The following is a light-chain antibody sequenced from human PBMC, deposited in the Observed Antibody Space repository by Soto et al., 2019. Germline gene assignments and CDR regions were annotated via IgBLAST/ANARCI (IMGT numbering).Light chain of an antibody. CDR2: YVS. CDR3: QQSYDLPRT. Sequence: DIQLTQSPSSLSASVGDTVTISCRTNQSVSKYMNWYQQKPGTAPKPLIYYVSSSQSGVPSRVSGSGSATDFTLTIRSLQTKDFTTYYYQQSYDLPRTFGQGTRLDIK. J-gene: IGKJ2*01. V-gene: IGKV1-39*01. CDR1: QSVSKY.